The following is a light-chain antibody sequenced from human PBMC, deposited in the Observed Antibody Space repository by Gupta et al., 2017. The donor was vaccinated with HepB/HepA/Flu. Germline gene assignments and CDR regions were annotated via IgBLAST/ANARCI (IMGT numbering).Light chain of an antibody. CDR2: KAS. Sequence: DIQMTPSPSSLSASVGDRVTITCRASQSISSWLAWYQQKPGKAPKLLIYKASSLESGVPSRFSGSGSGTEFTLTISSLQPDDFATYYCQQDNSYPYTFGQGTKVEIK. CDR3: QQDNSYPYT. V-gene: IGKV1-5*03. CDR1: QSISSW. J-gene: IGKJ2*01.